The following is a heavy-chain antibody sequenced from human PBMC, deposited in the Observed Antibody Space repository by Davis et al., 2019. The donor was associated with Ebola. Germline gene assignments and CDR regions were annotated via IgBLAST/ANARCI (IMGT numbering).Heavy chain of an antibody. D-gene: IGHD3-3*01. CDR2: ISGGGGST. V-gene: IGHV3-23*01. CDR1: RFSLSGYA. CDR3: AKDLWEILEWLSLFDY. J-gene: IGHJ4*02. Sequence: GESLKISCTASRFSLSGYAMSWVRQAPGKGLEWVSGISGGGGSTYYADSVKGRFTISRDNSKNTLYLQMNSLRAEDTAVYYCAKDLWEILEWLSLFDYWGQGTLVTVSS.